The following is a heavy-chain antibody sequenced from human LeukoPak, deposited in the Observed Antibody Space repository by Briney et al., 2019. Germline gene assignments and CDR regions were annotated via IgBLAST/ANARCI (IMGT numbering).Heavy chain of an antibody. CDR2: ISSSGSTI. D-gene: IGHD3-9*01. CDR3: ASPRTNDYDILTGYFW. Sequence: SGGSLRLSCAASGFTFSDYYMSWIRQAPGKGLEWVSYISSSGSTIYYADSVKGRFTISRDNAKNSLYLQMNSLRAEDTAVYYCASPRTNDYDILTGYFWWGQGTLVTVSS. CDR1: GFTFSDYY. J-gene: IGHJ4*02. V-gene: IGHV3-11*04.